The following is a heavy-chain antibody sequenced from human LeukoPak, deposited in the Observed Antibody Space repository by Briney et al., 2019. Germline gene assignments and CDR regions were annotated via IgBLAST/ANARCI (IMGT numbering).Heavy chain of an antibody. D-gene: IGHD4-17*01. Sequence: GGSLRLSCAASGFTFSSYAMSWVRQAPGKGLEWVSAISGSGGSTYYADSVKGRFTISRDNSKNTLYLQMNSLRAEDTAVYHCAKDNYGDYGGLFDYWGQGTLVTVSS. J-gene: IGHJ4*02. CDR3: AKDNYGDYGGLFDY. V-gene: IGHV3-23*01. CDR2: ISGSGGST. CDR1: GFTFSSYA.